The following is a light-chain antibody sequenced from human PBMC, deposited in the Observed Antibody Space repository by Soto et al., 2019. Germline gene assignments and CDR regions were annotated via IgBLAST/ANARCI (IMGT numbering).Light chain of an antibody. J-gene: IGKJ1*01. V-gene: IGKV1-39*01. CDR3: QQSYSTPWT. CDR1: QSISSY. Sequence: DIQMTQSPSSLSASVRDRVTITCRASQSISSYLNWYQQKPGKAPKLLIYAASSLQSGGPSRFSGSGSGTDFTLTISSLQPEDFATYYCQQSYSTPWTFGQGTKVEIK. CDR2: AAS.